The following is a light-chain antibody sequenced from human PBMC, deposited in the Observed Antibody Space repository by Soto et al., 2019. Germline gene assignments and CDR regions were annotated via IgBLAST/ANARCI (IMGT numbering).Light chain of an antibody. V-gene: IGKV4-1*01. CDR3: QQYYSTPS. CDR1: QSVLYSSNNKNY. Sequence: DIVMTQSPDSLAVSLGERATINCKSSQSVLYSSNNKNYLAWYQQKPGQPPKLLIYWASTRESGVPDRFSGSGSGTDFTLTIASLQAEDVAVYGCQQYYSTPSFGQGTRLEIK. CDR2: WAS. J-gene: IGKJ5*01.